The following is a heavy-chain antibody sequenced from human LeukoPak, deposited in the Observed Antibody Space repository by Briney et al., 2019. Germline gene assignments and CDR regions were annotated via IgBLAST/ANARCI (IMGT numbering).Heavy chain of an antibody. J-gene: IGHJ3*02. Sequence: ASVKVSCKASGYTFTGYYMHWVRQAPGQGLEWMGWISAYNGNTNYAQKFQGRVTMTRDTSISTAYMELSRLRSDDTAVYYCARDFDYGDYAFDIWGQGTMVTVSS. CDR1: GYTFTGYY. D-gene: IGHD4-17*01. CDR2: ISAYNGNT. V-gene: IGHV1-2*02. CDR3: ARDFDYGDYAFDI.